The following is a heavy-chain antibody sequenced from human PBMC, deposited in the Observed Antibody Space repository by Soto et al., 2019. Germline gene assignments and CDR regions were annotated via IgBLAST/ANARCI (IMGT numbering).Heavy chain of an antibody. CDR2: INHSGRV. D-gene: IGHD3-3*01. V-gene: IGHV4-34*01. CDR3: STRAHHTNGYYRLDP. CDR1: GGSFSGHS. Sequence: WETLSLTCAVYGGSFSGHSWTWIHQSPGKGLEWIGDINHSGRVNYSPSLKSRVTISLDTSKNQFSLTLSAVTAADTAMYYCSTRAHHTNGYYRLDPWGQGTLVTVSS. J-gene: IGHJ5*01.